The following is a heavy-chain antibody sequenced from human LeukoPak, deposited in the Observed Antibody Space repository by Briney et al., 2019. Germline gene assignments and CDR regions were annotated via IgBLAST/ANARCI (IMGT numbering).Heavy chain of an antibody. V-gene: IGHV3-30*09. CDR3: VRGGGLITVAVVNGFDL. CDR1: GFAFNTYA. Sequence: GGSLRLSCAASGFAFNTYALHWVRQAPGKGLEWLTLTSYDGGNIYYADSVKGRFAISRDNSKNTLYLEMNSLRPEDTAVYYCVRGGGLITVAVVNGFDLWGQGTVVTVSS. J-gene: IGHJ3*01. D-gene: IGHD3-10*01. CDR2: TSYDGGNI.